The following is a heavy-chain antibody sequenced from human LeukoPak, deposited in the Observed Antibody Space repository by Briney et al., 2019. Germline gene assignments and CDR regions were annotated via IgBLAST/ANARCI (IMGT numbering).Heavy chain of an antibody. Sequence: ASVSASSTASGYSFTNYYMNCVRQAPGHRLEWMGIINPSGRSTTNAQKFQGRVTMTRDTSTTTVYMEMSSLRADDTAMYYCARDERDVVVVPGAMPYWGQGTLVTVSS. D-gene: IGHD2-2*01. CDR2: INPSGRST. V-gene: IGHV1-46*01. CDR3: ARDERDVVVVPGAMPY. CDR1: GYSFTNYY. J-gene: IGHJ4*02.